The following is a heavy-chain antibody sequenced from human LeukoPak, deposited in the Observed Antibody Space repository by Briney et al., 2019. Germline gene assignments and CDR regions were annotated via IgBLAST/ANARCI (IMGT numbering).Heavy chain of an antibody. CDR3: AELGITMIGGV. D-gene: IGHD3-10*02. J-gene: IGHJ6*04. V-gene: IGHV3-48*03. CDR1: GFTFSSYE. Sequence: PGGSLRLSCAASGFTFSSYEMNWVRQAPGKGLEGVSYISSSGSTIYYADSVKGRFTISRDNAKNSLYLQMYSLRAEDTAVYYCAELGITMIGGVWGKGTTVTISS. CDR2: ISSSGSTI.